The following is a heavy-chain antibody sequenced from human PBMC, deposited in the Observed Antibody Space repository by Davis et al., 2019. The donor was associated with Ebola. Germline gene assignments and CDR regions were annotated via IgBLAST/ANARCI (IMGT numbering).Heavy chain of an antibody. CDR1: GFDFTKYW. CDR2: IYPGDSDT. D-gene: IGHD6-19*01. J-gene: IGHJ4*02. V-gene: IGHV5-51*01. CDR3: ARGEQWLVPADFDY. Sequence: GGSLRLSCKGSGFDFTKYWIAWVRQMPGKGLEWMGIIYPGDSDTRYSPSFQGQVTISADKSISTAYLQWSSLKASDTAMYYCARGEQWLVPADFDYWGQGTLVTVSS.